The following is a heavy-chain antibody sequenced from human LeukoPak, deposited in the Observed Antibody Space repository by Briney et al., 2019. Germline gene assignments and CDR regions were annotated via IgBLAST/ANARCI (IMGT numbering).Heavy chain of an antibody. CDR2: IYYSGST. Sequence: SQTLSLTCTVSGGSISSGGYYWSWIRQHPGKGLEWIGYIYYSGSTYYNPSLKSRVTISVDTSKNQFSLKLSSVTAADTAVYYCARDRDSSGSYYKDWGQGTLVTVSS. J-gene: IGHJ4*02. V-gene: IGHV4-31*03. D-gene: IGHD3-10*01. CDR3: ARDRDSSGSYYKD. CDR1: GGSISSGGYY.